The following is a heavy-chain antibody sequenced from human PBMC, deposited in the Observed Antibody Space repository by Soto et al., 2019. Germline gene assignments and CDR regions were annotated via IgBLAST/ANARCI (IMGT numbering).Heavy chain of an antibody. CDR1: GYTFTGYY. J-gene: IGHJ3*02. Sequence: ASVKVSCKASGYTFTGYYMHWVRQAPGQGLEWMGWINPNSGGTNYAQKFQGWVTMTRDTSISTAYMELSRLRSDDTAVYYCARSKYGGYATGAFDIWGQGTMVTVSS. CDR2: INPNSGGT. V-gene: IGHV1-2*04. D-gene: IGHD5-12*01. CDR3: ARSKYGGYATGAFDI.